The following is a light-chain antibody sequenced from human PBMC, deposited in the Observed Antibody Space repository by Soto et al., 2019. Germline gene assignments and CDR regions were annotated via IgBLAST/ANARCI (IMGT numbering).Light chain of an antibody. CDR3: QQTYTSPRT. Sequence: DIQMTQSPSSLSASVGDRVTITCRTSQSVSGYLNWYQQEPGKAPKLLIYAASSLQSGVPSRFSGSGSGTDFSLTISSXQPEDLATYYCQQTYTSPRTFGQGTKVDIK. V-gene: IGKV1-39*01. CDR1: QSVSGY. CDR2: AAS. J-gene: IGKJ1*01.